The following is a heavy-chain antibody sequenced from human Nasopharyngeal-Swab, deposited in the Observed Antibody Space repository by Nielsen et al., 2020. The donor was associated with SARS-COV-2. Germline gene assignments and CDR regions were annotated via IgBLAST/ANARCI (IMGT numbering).Heavy chain of an antibody. Sequence: WIRQPPGKGLEWVAVIPYDGSNKYYADSVKGRFTISRDNSKNTLYLQMNSLRAEDTAVYYCAKDRGSSGYYYGMDVWGQGTTVTVSS. D-gene: IGHD6-13*01. CDR3: AKDRGSSGYYYGMDV. V-gene: IGHV3-30*18. J-gene: IGHJ6*02. CDR2: IPYDGSNK.